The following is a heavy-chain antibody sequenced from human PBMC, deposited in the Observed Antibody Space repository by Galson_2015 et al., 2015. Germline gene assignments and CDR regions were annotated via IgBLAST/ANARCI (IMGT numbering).Heavy chain of an antibody. CDR3: ARATPIDY. D-gene: IGHD2-15*01. V-gene: IGHV3-33*01. CDR2: IWFDGSNE. Sequence: SLRLSCAASGFTFGTYGMHWVRQAPGKGLEWVAIIWFDGSNEYYADSVKGRFTISRDNSKNTLYLQMNSLRAEDTAVYYCARATPIDYWGQGTLVTVSS. CDR1: GFTFGTYG. J-gene: IGHJ4*02.